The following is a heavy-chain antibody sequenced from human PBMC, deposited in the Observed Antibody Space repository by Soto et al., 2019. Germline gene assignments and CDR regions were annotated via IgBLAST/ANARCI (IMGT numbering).Heavy chain of an antibody. CDR1: GFTFSSYS. V-gene: IGHV3-21*04. CDR2: ISSSSSYI. J-gene: IGHJ3*02. Sequence: GGSLRLSCAASGFTFSSYSMNWVRQAPGKGLEWVSSISSSSSYIYYADSVKGRFTISRDNAKNSLYLQMNSLRAEDTAVYYCARDSSGIRWTPDAFDIWGQGTMVTVSS. D-gene: IGHD4-17*01. CDR3: ARDSSGIRWTPDAFDI.